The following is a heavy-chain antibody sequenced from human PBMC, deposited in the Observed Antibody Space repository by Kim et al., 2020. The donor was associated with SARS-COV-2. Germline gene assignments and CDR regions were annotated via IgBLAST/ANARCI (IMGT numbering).Heavy chain of an antibody. CDR1: GFTFSSYA. CDR3: ALAVAGLINWFDP. D-gene: IGHD6-19*01. CDR2: ISGSGGST. V-gene: IGHV3-23*01. Sequence: GGSLRLSCAASGFTFSSYAMSWVRQAPGKGLEWVSAISGSGGSTYHADSVKGRFTISRDNSKNTLYLQMNSLRAEDTAVYYCALAVAGLINWFDPWGQGTLVTVSS. J-gene: IGHJ5*02.